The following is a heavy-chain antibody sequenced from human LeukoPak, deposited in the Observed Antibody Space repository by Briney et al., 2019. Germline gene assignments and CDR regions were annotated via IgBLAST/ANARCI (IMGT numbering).Heavy chain of an antibody. CDR3: ARDYSTSSKKYYYYMDV. CDR2: INPSGGST. V-gene: IGHV1-46*04. J-gene: IGHJ6*03. CDR1: GYTFTSYY. D-gene: IGHD6-6*01. Sequence: ASVKVSCKASGYTFTSYYMHWVRQAPGQGLEWMGIINPSGGSTNYAQKLQGRVTMTRDTSTSTVYMELSSLRSEDTAVYYCARDYSTSSKKYYYYMDVWGEGTTVTVSS.